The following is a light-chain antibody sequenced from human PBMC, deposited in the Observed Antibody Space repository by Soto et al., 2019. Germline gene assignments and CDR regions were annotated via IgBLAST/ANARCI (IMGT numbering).Light chain of an antibody. Sequence: QSVLAQPASVSGSPGQSITISCTGTSSDVGGYNYVSWYQQHPGKAPKLIFYDVSNRPSGVSNRFSGPKSGNTASLTISGLQAEDEADYYCSSYTSSRTYIFGTGTKVTVL. CDR2: DVS. V-gene: IGLV2-14*03. CDR3: SSYTSSRTYI. CDR1: SSDVGGYNY. J-gene: IGLJ1*01.